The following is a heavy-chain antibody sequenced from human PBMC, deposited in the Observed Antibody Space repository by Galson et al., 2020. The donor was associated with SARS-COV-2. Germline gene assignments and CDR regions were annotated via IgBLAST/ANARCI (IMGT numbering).Heavy chain of an antibody. CDR1: GFTFSSYA. Sequence: GGSLRLSCAASGFTFSSYAMHWVRQAPGKGLEWVAVISYDGSNKYYADSVTGRLTISRDNSKNTLYLQMNSLRAEDRAVYYCARGQTYYNMDVWGKGTTVTVSS. V-gene: IGHV3-30*01. CDR2: ISYDGSNK. J-gene: IGHJ6*03. CDR3: ARGQTYYNMDV.